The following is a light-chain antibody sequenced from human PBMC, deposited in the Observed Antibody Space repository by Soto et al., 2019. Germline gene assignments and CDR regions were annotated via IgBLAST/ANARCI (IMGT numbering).Light chain of an antibody. CDR1: SSDVGGYNF. CDR2: EVS. CDR3: SSYTSSSTVI. J-gene: IGLJ2*01. V-gene: IGLV2-14*01. Sequence: QSALTKPASVSGSPGQSITISCTGTSSDVGGYNFVSWYQQHPGKAPKLMIYEVSYRPSGVSNRFSGSKSGNTASLTISGLQAEDEADYYCSSYTSSSTVIFGGGTKLTVL.